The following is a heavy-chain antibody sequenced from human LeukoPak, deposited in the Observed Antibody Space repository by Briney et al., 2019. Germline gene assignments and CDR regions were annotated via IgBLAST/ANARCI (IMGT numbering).Heavy chain of an antibody. CDR1: GGTFISYA. J-gene: IGHJ5*02. Sequence: ASVKVSCKASGGTFISYAISWVRQAPGQGLEWMGGIIPIFGTANYAQNFQGRVTITTDESTSTAYMELSSLRSEDTAVYYCAMTTVTNWFDPWGQGTLVTVSS. V-gene: IGHV1-69*05. CDR3: AMTTVTNWFDP. CDR2: IIPIFGTA. D-gene: IGHD4-17*01.